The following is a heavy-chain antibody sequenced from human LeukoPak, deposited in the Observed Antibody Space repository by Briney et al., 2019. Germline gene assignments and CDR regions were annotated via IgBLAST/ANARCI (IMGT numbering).Heavy chain of an antibody. CDR1: GFTFSSYG. V-gene: IGHV3-30*02. Sequence: PGGSLRLSCAASGFTFSSYGMHWVRQAPGKGLEWVAFIRYDGSNKYYADSVKGRFSISRDNSKNTLYLQMNSLRAEDTAVYYCAKEKAAPHDYWGQGTLVTVSS. CDR3: AKEKAAPHDY. D-gene: IGHD6-13*01. CDR2: IRYDGSNK. J-gene: IGHJ4*02.